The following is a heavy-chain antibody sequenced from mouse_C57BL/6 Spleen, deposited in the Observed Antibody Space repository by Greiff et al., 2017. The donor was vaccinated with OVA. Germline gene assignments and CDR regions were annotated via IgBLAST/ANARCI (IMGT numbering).Heavy chain of an antibody. CDR3: ARGYAYYFDY. CDR2: INPGSGGT. CDR1: GYAFTNYL. V-gene: IGHV1-54*01. Sequence: VQLQQSGAELVRPGTSVKVSCKASGYAFTNYLIEWVKQRPGQGLEWIGVINPGSGGTNYNEKFKGKATLTADKSSSTAYMQLISLTSEDSAVYFCARGYAYYFDYWGQGTTLTVSS. D-gene: IGHD2-10*02. J-gene: IGHJ2*01.